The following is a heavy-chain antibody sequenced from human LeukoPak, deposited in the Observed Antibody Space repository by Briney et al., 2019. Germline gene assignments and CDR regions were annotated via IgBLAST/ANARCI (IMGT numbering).Heavy chain of an antibody. CDR3: ARRQGSGRAFDY. V-gene: IGHV3-23*01. Sequence: PGGSLRLSCAASGFTFSNYAMSWVRQAPGKGLEWVSAISASGDGTYHADSVKGRFTVSRDNSKNTLFLQMSSLRAEDTAVYYCARRQGSGRAFDYWGQGTLVIVSS. D-gene: IGHD1-26*01. CDR2: ISASGDGT. CDR1: GFTFSNYA. J-gene: IGHJ4*02.